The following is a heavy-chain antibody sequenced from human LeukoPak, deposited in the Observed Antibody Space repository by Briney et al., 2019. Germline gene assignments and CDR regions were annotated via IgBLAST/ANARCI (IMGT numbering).Heavy chain of an antibody. CDR3: ARDLYSSSWYESHWFDP. CDR2: IYYSGST. D-gene: IGHD6-13*01. Sequence: SETLSLTCTVSGGSISSYYWSWIRQPPGKGLEWIGYIYYSGSTNYNPSLKSRVTISVDTSKNQFSLKLSFVTAADTAVYYCARDLYSSSWYESHWFDPWGQGTLVTVSS. J-gene: IGHJ5*02. CDR1: GGSISSYY. V-gene: IGHV4-59*01.